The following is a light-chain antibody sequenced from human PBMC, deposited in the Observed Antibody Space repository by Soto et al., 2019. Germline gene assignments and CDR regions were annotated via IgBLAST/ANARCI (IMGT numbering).Light chain of an antibody. V-gene: IGLV2-14*03. CDR2: DVT. J-gene: IGLJ1*01. CDR1: SSDVGGYNY. CDR3: SSYTSSTILDV. Sequence: QSVLTQPASVSGSPGQSITISCTGTSSDVGGYNYVSWYQHHPGKAPKLMIFDVTNRPSGVSNRFSGSKSGNTASLTISGHPAEDAADYYCSSYTSSTILDVFGTGTKLTVL.